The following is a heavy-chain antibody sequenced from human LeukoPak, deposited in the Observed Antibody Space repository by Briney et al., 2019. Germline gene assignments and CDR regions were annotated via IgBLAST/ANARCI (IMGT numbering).Heavy chain of an antibody. D-gene: IGHD6-19*01. V-gene: IGHV3-74*01. CDR3: AKDAPRTSGWFFLEY. CDR2: IDSSGIGT. Sequence: GGSLRLSCTASGFSFSSYWMHWVRQAPGKGLVWVSRIDSSGIGTSYADSVQGRFTISRDNSKSALFLQMKSLRVDDTAIYYCAKDAPRTSGWFFLEYWGQGILVTVSS. CDR1: GFSFSSYW. J-gene: IGHJ4*02.